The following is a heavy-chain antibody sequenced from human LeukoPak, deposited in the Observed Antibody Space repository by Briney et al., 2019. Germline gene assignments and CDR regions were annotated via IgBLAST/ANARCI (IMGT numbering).Heavy chain of an antibody. CDR1: GGTFSSYA. CDR3: ANVYWRSFQH. J-gene: IGHJ1*01. Sequence: SVTVSCKASGGTFSSYAISWVRQAPGQGLEWMGGIIPIFGPANYAQKFQGRVTITADESTSTAYMELSSLRSEDTAVYYCANVYWRSFQHWAQGTLVTVSS. D-gene: IGHD2-8*01. CDR2: IIPIFGPA. V-gene: IGHV1-69*13.